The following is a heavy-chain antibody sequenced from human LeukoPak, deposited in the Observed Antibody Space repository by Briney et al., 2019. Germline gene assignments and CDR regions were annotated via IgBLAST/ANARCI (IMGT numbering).Heavy chain of an antibody. Sequence: GGSLRLSCAASGFTFSSYSMNWVRQAPGKGLEWVSSISSSSSYIYYADSVKGRFTISRDNAKNSLYLQMNSLRAEDTAVYYCARADGYDYTDFDYWGQGTLVTVSS. CDR3: ARADGYDYTDFDY. CDR1: GFTFSSYS. J-gene: IGHJ4*02. CDR2: ISSSSSYI. D-gene: IGHD5-12*01. V-gene: IGHV3-21*04.